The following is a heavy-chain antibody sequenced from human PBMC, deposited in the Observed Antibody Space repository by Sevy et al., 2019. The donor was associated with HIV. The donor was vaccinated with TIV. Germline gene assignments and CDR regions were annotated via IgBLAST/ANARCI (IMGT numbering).Heavy chain of an antibody. J-gene: IGHJ4*02. CDR3: ARGGGYCGGDCYSIDY. CDR1: GFTFSSYV. V-gene: IGHV3-33*08. Sequence: GGSLRLSCAASGFTFSSYVMHWVRQAPGKGLEWVALIWYDGTIKYYADSVKGRFTISRDNSKDTLFLQMNSLTPDDTAVYYCARGGGYCGGDCYSIDYGGQGALVTVSS. CDR2: IWYDGTIK. D-gene: IGHD2-21*02.